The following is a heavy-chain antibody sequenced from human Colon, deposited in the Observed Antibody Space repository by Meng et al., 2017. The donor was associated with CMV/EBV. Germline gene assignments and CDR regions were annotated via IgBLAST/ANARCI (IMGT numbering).Heavy chain of an antibody. CDR3: ARDLYGRAAREPMDV. D-gene: IGHD6-6*01. CDR1: GYTFTGYY. J-gene: IGHJ6*02. V-gene: IGHV1-2*02. Sequence: ASVKVSCKASGYTFTGYYMHWVRQAPGQGLEWMGWINPNSGGTNYAQKFQGRVTMTRDTSISTAYMELSRLRSDDTAVYYCARDLYGRAAREPMDVWGQGTTVTVSS. CDR2: INPNSGGT.